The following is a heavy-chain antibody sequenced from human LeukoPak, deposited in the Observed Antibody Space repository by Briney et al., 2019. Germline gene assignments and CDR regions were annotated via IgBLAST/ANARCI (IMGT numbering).Heavy chain of an antibody. CDR1: GRSFSGYY. V-gene: IGHV4-34*01. Sequence: PSETLSLTCAVYGRSFSGYYWSWIRQPPGKGLEWIGEINHSGSTNYNPSLKSRVTISVDTSKNQFSLKLSSVTAADTAVYYCARKEARITIFGVVIVRSEPFDYWGQGTLVTVSS. J-gene: IGHJ4*02. CDR3: ARKEARITIFGVVIVRSEPFDY. CDR2: INHSGST. D-gene: IGHD3-3*01.